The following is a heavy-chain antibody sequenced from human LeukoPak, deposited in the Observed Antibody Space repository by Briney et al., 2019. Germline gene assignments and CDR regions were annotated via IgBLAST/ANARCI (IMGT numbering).Heavy chain of an antibody. CDR3: ARGGDYGDYYFDY. CDR1: GGTFSSYA. V-gene: IGHV1-69*04. J-gene: IGHJ4*02. Sequence: GASVKVSCKASGGTFSSYAISWVRQAPGQGLEWMGRIIPILGIANYAQKFQGRVTITADKSTSTAYMELSSLRSEDTAVYYCARGGDYGDYYFDYWGQGTLVTVSS. CDR2: IIPILGIA. D-gene: IGHD4-17*01.